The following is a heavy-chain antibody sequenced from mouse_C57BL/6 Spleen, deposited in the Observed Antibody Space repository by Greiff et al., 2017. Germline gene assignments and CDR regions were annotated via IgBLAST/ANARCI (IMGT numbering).Heavy chain of an antibody. CDR2: ISDGGSYT. V-gene: IGHV5-4*01. D-gene: IGHD3-1*01. Sequence: EVKVEESGGGLVKPGGSLKLSCAASGFTFRSYAMSWVRQTPEKRLEWVATISDGGSYTYYPDNVKGRFTISRDNAKNNLYLQMSHLKAEDTAMYDCAREGNSSLFWGKGTLVTVSA. J-gene: IGHJ3*01. CDR1: GFTFRSYA. CDR3: AREGNSSLF.